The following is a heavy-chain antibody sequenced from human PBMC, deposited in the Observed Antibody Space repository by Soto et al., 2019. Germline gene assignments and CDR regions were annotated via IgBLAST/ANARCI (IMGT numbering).Heavy chain of an antibody. V-gene: IGHV5-51*01. CDR3: ARHEATYYNFYGMDV. CDR1: GYSFTTYW. Sequence: GESLKISCKSYGYSFTTYWIAWVRQMPGKGLEWMGSIHPGESDTRYSSSFQGQVTISADRSITTAYLQWSSLKASDTAMYYCARHEATYYNFYGMDVWGQGTTVTVSS. CDR2: IHPGESDT. J-gene: IGHJ6*02.